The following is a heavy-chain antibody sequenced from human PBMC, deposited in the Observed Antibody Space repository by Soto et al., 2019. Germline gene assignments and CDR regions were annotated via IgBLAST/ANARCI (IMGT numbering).Heavy chain of an antibody. CDR3: ARIAASGRGWDV. V-gene: IGHV3-7*01. Sequence: EVQLVESGGGLVQPGGSLRLSCVDSGFTFSSYWMSWVRQARVKGLEWVGNIKQDGSEENYVDSVNGRFTISRDNAKNSMYLQMNSLRAEDTAVYYCARIAASGRGWDVWGQGTTVVVSS. D-gene: IGHD6-13*01. CDR1: GFTFSSYW. J-gene: IGHJ6*02. CDR2: IKQDGSEE.